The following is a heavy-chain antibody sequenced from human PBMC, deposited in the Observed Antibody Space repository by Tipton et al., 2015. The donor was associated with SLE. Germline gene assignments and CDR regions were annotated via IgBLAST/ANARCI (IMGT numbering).Heavy chain of an antibody. CDR2: IYYSGST. CDR3: AREGDSSANFYYYGVNV. CDR1: GGSFTDFY. J-gene: IGHJ6*02. D-gene: IGHD2-21*01. V-gene: IGHV4-31*11. Sequence: TLSLTCAVYGGSFTDFYWSWIRQHPGKGLEWIGCIYYSGSTDYYDPSLESRVSISIDTSKNEFSLKLSSVTAADTAVYYCAREGDSSANFYYYGVNVWGQGTTVTVSS.